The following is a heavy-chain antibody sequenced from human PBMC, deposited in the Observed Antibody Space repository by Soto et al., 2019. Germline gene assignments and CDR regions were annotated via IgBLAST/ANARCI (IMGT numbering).Heavy chain of an antibody. V-gene: IGHV1-69-2*01. CDR3: AASRVTVDTAMVTVNWFDP. D-gene: IGHD5-18*01. CDR1: GYTFTDYY. Sequence: EVQLVQSGAEVKKPGATVKISCKVSGYTFTDYYMHWVQQAPGKGLEWMGLVDPEDGETIYAEKFQGRVTITADTSTDTAYMELSSLRSEDTAVHYCAASRVTVDTAMVTVNWFDPWGQGTLVTVSS. CDR2: VDPEDGET. J-gene: IGHJ5*02.